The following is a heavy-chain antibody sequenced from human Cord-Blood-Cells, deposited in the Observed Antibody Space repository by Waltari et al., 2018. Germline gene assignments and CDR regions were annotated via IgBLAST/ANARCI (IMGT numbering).Heavy chain of an antibody. Sequence: QVQLQESGPGLVKPSETLSLTCAVSGYYISSGYYWGWIRQPPGQGLEWIGSIYHSGSNYYNPSLKSRVTISVDTSKNQFSLKLSSVTAADTAVYYCARGGRYYDFWSGYYPFDYWGQGTLVTVSS. V-gene: IGHV4-38-2*01. J-gene: IGHJ4*02. CDR1: GYYISSGYY. CDR2: IYHSGSN. D-gene: IGHD3-3*01. CDR3: ARGGRYYDFWSGYYPFDY.